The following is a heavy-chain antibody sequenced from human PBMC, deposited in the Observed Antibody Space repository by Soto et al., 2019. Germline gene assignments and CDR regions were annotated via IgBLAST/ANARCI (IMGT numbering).Heavy chain of an antibody. J-gene: IGHJ4*02. CDR3: VRDTSPRPADY. CDR2: IKQDGSEK. Sequence: PGGSLRLSCAASGFTFSTYWMTWVRQAPGKGLEWVANIKQDGSEKHYADSVRGRFTISRDNAKNSLYLQMNSLRAEDTAVYYCVRDTSPRPADYSGPGTLLTVSS. D-gene: IGHD2-2*01. CDR1: GFTFSTYW. V-gene: IGHV3-7*01.